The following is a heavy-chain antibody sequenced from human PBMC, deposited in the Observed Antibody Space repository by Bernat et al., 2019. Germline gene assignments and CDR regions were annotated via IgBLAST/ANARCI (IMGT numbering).Heavy chain of an antibody. CDR3: ASQHDYDDDSRYFDL. CDR2: IYSGGST. CDR1: GFTVSSNY. D-gene: IGHD4-17*01. Sequence: VQLVESGGGLVQPGGSLRLSCAASGFTVSSNYMSWVRQAPGKGLEWVSVIYSGGSTYYADSVKGRFTISRHNSKNTLYLQMNSLRAEDTAVYYCASQHDYDDDSRYFDLWGRGTLVTVSS. J-gene: IGHJ2*01. V-gene: IGHV3-53*04.